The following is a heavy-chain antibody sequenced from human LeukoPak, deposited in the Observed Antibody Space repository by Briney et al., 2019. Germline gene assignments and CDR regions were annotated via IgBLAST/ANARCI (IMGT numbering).Heavy chain of an antibody. CDR2: ISYDGSNK. D-gene: IGHD5-24*01. V-gene: IGHV3-30-3*01. CDR3: TTDQGDGYNFGWFDP. J-gene: IGHJ5*02. Sequence: GGSLRLSCAASGFTFSSYAMHWVRQAPSKGLEWVAVISYDGSNKYYADSVKGRFTISRDDSKNTLYLQMNSLKTEDTAVYYCTTDQGDGYNFGWFDPWGQGTLVTVSS. CDR1: GFTFSSYA.